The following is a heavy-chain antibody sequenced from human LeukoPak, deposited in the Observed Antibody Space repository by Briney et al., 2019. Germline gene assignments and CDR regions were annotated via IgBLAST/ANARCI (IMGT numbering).Heavy chain of an antibody. CDR1: GFTFSSYT. CDR2: ISGSGIST. D-gene: IGHD3-22*01. Sequence: GGSLRLSCAASGFTFSSYTMSWVRQAPGMGLEWVSAISGSGISTYYADSVKGRFTISRDNSKNPLFLQMNSLRAEDTAIYYCAKDYYDSSGYYLDYWGQGTLVTVSS. CDR3: AKDYYDSSGYYLDY. J-gene: IGHJ4*02. V-gene: IGHV3-23*01.